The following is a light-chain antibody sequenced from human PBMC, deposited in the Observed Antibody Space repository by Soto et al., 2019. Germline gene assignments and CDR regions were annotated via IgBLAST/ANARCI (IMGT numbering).Light chain of an antibody. J-gene: IGKJ1*01. CDR1: QSLSSW. V-gene: IGKV1-5*03. CDR2: QAS. CDR3: QQYKSYSRT. Sequence: DIQMTQSPSTLSASVGDRVTITCRASQSLSSWLAWYQQKPGKAPKLLISQASSLEYGVPSRFSGSGPDTEFTLTISSLQPDDFATYYCQQYKSYSRTFGQGTKVEIK.